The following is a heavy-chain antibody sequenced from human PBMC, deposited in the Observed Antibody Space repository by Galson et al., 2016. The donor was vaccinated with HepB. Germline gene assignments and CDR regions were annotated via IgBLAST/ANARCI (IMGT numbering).Heavy chain of an antibody. J-gene: IGHJ3*02. CDR1: RDSFSGYW. CDR2: IYPADSDA. D-gene: IGHD3-22*01. Sequence: QSGAEVKKAGQSLKISCKGSRDSFSGYWIGWVRQMPGKGLEWMGSIYPADSDARYSPSFQGQVTISVDKSTTTACLQWSRLKASDTAMYFCSSTLDYYDRDAFDIWGQGTMVTVSS. V-gene: IGHV5-51*01. CDR3: SSTLDYYDRDAFDI.